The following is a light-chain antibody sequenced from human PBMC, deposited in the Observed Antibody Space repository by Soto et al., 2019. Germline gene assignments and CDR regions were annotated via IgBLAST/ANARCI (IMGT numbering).Light chain of an antibody. J-gene: IGLJ3*02. CDR3: SSYTVTNIGV. V-gene: IGLV2-14*03. Sequence: QSALTQPASVSGSPGQSITISCTGTSNDIGANNYVSWYQQHPGKAPKLMIYDVTNRPSGVSDRFSGSKSGDTASLTISGLLPEDDADYYCSSYTVTNIGVFGGGTKLT. CDR1: SNDIGANNY. CDR2: DVT.